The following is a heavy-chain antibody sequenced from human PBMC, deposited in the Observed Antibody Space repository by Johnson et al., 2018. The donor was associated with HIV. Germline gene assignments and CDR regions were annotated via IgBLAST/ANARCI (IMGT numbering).Heavy chain of an antibody. D-gene: IGHD2-2*01. J-gene: IGHJ3*02. V-gene: IGHV3-66*01. CDR2: IYSGGTT. CDR3: VRGTLAAFDI. Sequence: VQLVESGGGLVKPGGSLRLSCAASGFTFSSYDMHWVRQAPGKGLEWVSVIYSGGTTYYADSVKGRFTISRDNAKNSVYLQMNSLRAEDTAVYYCVRGTLAAFDIWGQGTMVTVSS. CDR1: GFTFSSYD.